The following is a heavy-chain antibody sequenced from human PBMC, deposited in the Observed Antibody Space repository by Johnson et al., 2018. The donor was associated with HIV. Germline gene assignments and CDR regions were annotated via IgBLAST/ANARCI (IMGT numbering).Heavy chain of an antibody. V-gene: IGHV3-20*04. J-gene: IGHJ3*02. CDR1: GFIFNDHG. CDR3: ANGPIKYSRSSRGGAFEI. Sequence: VQLVESGGGVVRPGGSLRLSCATSGFIFNDHGMTWVRQVPGKGLEWVCDTNWNGANTAYADSVKGRFTISRDNAKKSLYLHMNSQRAEDTAVYYCANGPIKYSRSSRGGAFEIWGQGTTVIVSS. D-gene: IGHD6-6*01. CDR2: TNWNGANT.